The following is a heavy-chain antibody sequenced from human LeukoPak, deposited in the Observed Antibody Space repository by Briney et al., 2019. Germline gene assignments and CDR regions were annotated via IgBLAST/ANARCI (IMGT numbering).Heavy chain of an antibody. J-gene: IGHJ4*02. Sequence: SQTLSLTCTVAGGSVSRYYGGWVRQPPGKGLGWIRYILYSGSPNYNPSLKSRVTISVDTSKNQFSLKLSSVTAADTAVYYCARSEQWLVFGFDYWGQGTLVTVSS. CDR2: ILYSGSP. V-gene: IGHV4-59*02. CDR3: ARSEQWLVFGFDY. CDR1: GGSVSRYY. D-gene: IGHD6-19*01.